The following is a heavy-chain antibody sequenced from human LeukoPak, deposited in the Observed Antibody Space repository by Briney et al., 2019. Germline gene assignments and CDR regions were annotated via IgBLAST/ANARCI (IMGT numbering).Heavy chain of an antibody. Sequence: SVKVSCKASGGTFSSYAISWVRQAPGQGLEWMGGIIPIFGTANYAQKFQGRVTITTDESTSTAHMELSSLRSEDTAVYYCARDRGELTLGYYYYYMDVWGKGTTVTVSS. CDR1: GGTFSSYA. CDR2: IIPIFGTA. V-gene: IGHV1-69*05. J-gene: IGHJ6*03. D-gene: IGHD1-7*01. CDR3: ARDRGELTLGYYYYYMDV.